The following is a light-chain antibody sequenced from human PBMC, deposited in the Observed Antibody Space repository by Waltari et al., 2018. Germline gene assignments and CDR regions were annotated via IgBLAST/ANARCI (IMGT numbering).Light chain of an antibody. CDR2: GAS. CDR3: QQYNNWPPWT. CDR1: ESISSN. J-gene: IGKJ1*01. Sequence: EIVMTQSPATLSVSPGERATLSCRASESISSNVAWYQQKPGQAPRLLIYGASTRATGIPARFSGSGSWTEFTFTISSLQSEDFAVYYCQQYNNWPPWTFGQGTKVEIK. V-gene: IGKV3-15*01.